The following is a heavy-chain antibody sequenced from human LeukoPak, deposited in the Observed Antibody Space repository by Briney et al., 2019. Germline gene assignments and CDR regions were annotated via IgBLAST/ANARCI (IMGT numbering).Heavy chain of an antibody. CDR2: MYFDGSS. J-gene: IGHJ4*02. CDR3: ARGQGFGED. V-gene: IGHV4-59*01. Sequence: SETLSLTCAVSGASINSYYWSWIRRTPGKRLEWIAYMYFDGSSNYNPSLEGRVTIFLDTPKNQLSLKLTSVTPADTAVYYCARGQGFGEDWGQGTLVTVSS. D-gene: IGHD3-10*01. CDR1: GASINSYY.